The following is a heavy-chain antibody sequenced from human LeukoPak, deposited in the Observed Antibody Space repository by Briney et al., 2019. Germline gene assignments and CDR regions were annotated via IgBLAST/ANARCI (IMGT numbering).Heavy chain of an antibody. CDR2: INPNSGGT. CDR1: GYTFTGYY. CDR3: ARGDIRLGYSYMDV. Sequence: ASVKVSCKASGYTFTGYYMHWVRQAPGQGLEWMGWINPNSGGTNYAQKFQGWVTMTRDTSISTAYMELSRLRSDDTAVYYCARGDIRLGYSYMDVWGKGSTVTVSS. V-gene: IGHV1-2*04. J-gene: IGHJ6*03. D-gene: IGHD2-15*01.